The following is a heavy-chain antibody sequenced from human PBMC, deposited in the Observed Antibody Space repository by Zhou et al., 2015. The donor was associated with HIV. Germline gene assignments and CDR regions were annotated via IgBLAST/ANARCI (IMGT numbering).Heavy chain of an antibody. D-gene: IGHD4-23*01. J-gene: IGHJ6*04. CDR3: AREGLRRGNSGGGMGRR. Sequence: QVQLVQSGAEVKKPGSSVKVSCKASGGTFSSYAISWVRQAPGQGLEWMGGIIPIFGTANYAQKFQGRVTITADESTSTAYMELSSLRSEDTAVYYCAREGLRRGNSGGGMGRRGAKGTTVTVSS. V-gene: IGHV1-69*01. CDR1: GGTFSSYA. CDR2: IIPIFGTA.